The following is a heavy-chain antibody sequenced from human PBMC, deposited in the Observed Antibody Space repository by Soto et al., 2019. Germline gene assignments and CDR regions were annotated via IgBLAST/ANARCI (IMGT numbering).Heavy chain of an antibody. CDR3: AREVRSSPPRY. D-gene: IGHD2-21*01. CDR2: IYASGSP. V-gene: IGHV4-59*01. J-gene: IGHJ4*02. Sequence: SETLSLTCSISGGSISVYYWSWIRQRPGQGLEWIGYIYASGSPYYNPSLRSRVTISADTSKNQISLKLTSPTAADTAVYYCAREVRSSPPRYCGRGPLVTV. CDR1: GGSISVYY.